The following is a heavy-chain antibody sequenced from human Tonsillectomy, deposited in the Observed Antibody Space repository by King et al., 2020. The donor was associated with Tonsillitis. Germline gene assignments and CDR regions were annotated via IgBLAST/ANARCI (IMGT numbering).Heavy chain of an antibody. CDR2: ISGGGVST. V-gene: IGHV3-23*04. J-gene: IGHJ4*02. CDR3: AKTLQGFFDY. Sequence: VQLVESGGGLVQPGGSLRLSCAASGFTFSSYAMSWVRQAPGKGLEWVSTISGGGVSTYYADSVKGRFTISVDNSKSTLYLQLNSLRDEDTAVYYCAKTLQGFFDYWGQGTLVTVSS. CDR1: GFTFSSYA.